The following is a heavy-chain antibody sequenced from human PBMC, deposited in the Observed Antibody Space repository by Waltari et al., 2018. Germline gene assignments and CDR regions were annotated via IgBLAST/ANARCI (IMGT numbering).Heavy chain of an antibody. D-gene: IGHD1-1*01. V-gene: IGHV1-24*01. J-gene: IGHJ3*02. CDR1: GYILPELS. CDR3: ATDSRGGNDGFDI. Sequence: QGQVVQSGAEVKKPGASVKVSCKVSGYILPELSIHWVRQAPGKGLEWMGGFDPEDGKRIYAQKFQGRVTMTEDTSTDTAYMELSSLRSEDTAVYYCATDSRGGNDGFDIWGQGTMVTVSS. CDR2: FDPEDGKR.